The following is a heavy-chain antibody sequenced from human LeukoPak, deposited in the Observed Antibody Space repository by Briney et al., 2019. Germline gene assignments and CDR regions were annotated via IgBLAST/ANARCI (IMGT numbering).Heavy chain of an antibody. D-gene: IGHD2-2*01. CDR2: ISWNSGSI. V-gene: IGHV3-9*01. CDR3: AKAVVVTRQFDY. Sequence: GRSLRLSCAASGFTFDDYAMHWVRQAPGKGLEWVSAISWNSGSIGYADSVKGRFTISRDNAKNSLYLQMNSLRAEDTALYYCAKAVVVTRQFDYWGQGTLVTVSS. CDR1: GFTFDDYA. J-gene: IGHJ4*02.